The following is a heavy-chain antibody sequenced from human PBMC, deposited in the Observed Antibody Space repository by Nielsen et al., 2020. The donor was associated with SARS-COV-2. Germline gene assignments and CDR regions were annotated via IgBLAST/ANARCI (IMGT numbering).Heavy chain of an antibody. CDR1: GYTFTNYV. V-gene: IGHV1-18*01. Sequence: ASVKVSCKASGYTFTNYVLNWVRQAPGQGLEWVGWISASNGNRNYAQNYQGRITMTTDTSTTTAYMELRSLRSDDTAVYYCASTWFGESAADYWGQGTLVTVSS. CDR3: ASTWFGESAADY. D-gene: IGHD3-10*01. J-gene: IGHJ4*02. CDR2: ISASNGNR.